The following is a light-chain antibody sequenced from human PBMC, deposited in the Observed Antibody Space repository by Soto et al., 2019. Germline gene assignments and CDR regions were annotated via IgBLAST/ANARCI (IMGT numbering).Light chain of an antibody. J-gene: IGKJ1*01. V-gene: IGKV3-15*01. Sequence: EIVMTQSPGTLSVSPGEGATLFCRASQSVRTKLAWYQQRAGQAPRLLIYGTSTRATGIPARFSGSGSGAEFTLTISSLQSEDFAVYYCHQYNFWPTFGQGTKVDIK. CDR1: QSVRTK. CDR3: HQYNFWPT. CDR2: GTS.